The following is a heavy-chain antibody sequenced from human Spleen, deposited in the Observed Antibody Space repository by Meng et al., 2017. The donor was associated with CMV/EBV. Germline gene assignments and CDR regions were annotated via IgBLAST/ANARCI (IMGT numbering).Heavy chain of an antibody. CDR1: GGSISSGDYY. D-gene: IGHD1-1*01. Sequence: QGRREEYGPCLGTPSPTLSLTCTGSGGSISSGDYYWSWSRQPPGKGLEWIGRIYTSGSTNYNPSLKSRVTMSVDTSKNQFSLKLSSVTAADTAVYYCARDQLIDPLGDFDYWGQGTLVTVSS. CDR2: IYTSGST. J-gene: IGHJ4*02. CDR3: ARDQLIDPLGDFDY. V-gene: IGHV4-61*02.